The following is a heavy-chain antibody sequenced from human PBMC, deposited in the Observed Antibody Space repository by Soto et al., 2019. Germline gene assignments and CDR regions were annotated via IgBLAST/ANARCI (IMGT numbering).Heavy chain of an antibody. Sequence: GESLKISCKGSGYSFTSYWISWVRQMPGKGLEWMGRIDPSDSYTNYSPSFQGHVTISADKSISTAYLQWSSLMASDTAMYYCASTDCGGDCYDIYWGQGTLVTVSS. CDR1: GYSFTSYW. D-gene: IGHD2-21*02. V-gene: IGHV5-10-1*01. J-gene: IGHJ4*02. CDR3: ASTDCGGDCYDIY. CDR2: IDPSDSYT.